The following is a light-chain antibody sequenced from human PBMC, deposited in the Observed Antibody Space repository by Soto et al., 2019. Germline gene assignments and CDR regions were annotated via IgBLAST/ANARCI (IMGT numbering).Light chain of an antibody. CDR2: GAS. CDR3: QQYGSSPWT. V-gene: IGKV3-20*01. CDR1: QSVSSNY. Sequence: EIVVTQSPGTLSLSPGERATLSCRSSQSVSSNYLAWYQQKPGQAPRPLIYGASSRATGSPDRFSGSGAGTDFTLTISRLESEDFAVYYCQQYGSSPWTFGHGTKVDIK. J-gene: IGKJ1*01.